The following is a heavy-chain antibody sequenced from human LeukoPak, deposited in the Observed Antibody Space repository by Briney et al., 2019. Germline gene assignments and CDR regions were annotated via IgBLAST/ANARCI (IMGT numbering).Heavy chain of an antibody. J-gene: IGHJ4*02. Sequence: GGSLRLSCAASGFTFSSYWIHWVRQAPGKGLVWVSRVNSDGSSTTYADSVKGRFSISRDNAKNTVYLQMNSLRAEDTAVYYCARERTSGWDAFDFWGQGTLVTVSS. D-gene: IGHD6-19*01. CDR2: VNSDGSST. CDR3: ARERTSGWDAFDF. V-gene: IGHV3-74*01. CDR1: GFTFSSYW.